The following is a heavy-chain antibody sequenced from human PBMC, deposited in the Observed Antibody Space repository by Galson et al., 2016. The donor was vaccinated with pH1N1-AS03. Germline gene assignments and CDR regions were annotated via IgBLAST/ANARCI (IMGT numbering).Heavy chain of an antibody. CDR1: GFSLATSGVG. CDR2: IYWDDDK. D-gene: IGHD2/OR15-2a*01. Sequence: PALVKPTQTLTLTCAFSGFSLATSGVGVGWIRQPPGKALEWLALIYWDDDKLYNPPLKSRLTVTKDTSKNLVVLTLTDMDPVDTATYFCTRSRYYNTNLYYFDYWGQGTLVTVSS. J-gene: IGHJ4*02. CDR3: TRSRYYNTNLYYFDY. V-gene: IGHV2-5*02.